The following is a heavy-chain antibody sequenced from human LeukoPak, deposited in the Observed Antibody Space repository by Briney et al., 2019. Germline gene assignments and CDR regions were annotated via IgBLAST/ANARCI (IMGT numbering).Heavy chain of an antibody. V-gene: IGHV3-48*03. CDR2: ISSSGSTI. CDR3: ASDPRWFGELV. J-gene: IGHJ4*02. Sequence: GGSLRLSCAASGFTFSSYEMNWVRQAPGKGLEWVSYISSSGSTIYYADSVKGRFTISRDNAKNSLYLQMNSLRAEDTAVYYCASDPRWFGELVWGQGTLVTVSS. CDR1: GFTFSSYE. D-gene: IGHD3-10*01.